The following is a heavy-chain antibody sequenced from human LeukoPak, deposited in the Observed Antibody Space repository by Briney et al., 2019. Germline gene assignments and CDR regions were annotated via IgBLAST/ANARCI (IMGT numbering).Heavy chain of an antibody. V-gene: IGHV4-59*01. CDR3: ARGPPYLLFDY. J-gene: IGHJ4*02. CDR2: IYYSGST. Sequence: SETLSLTCTVSGGSISSYYWSWIRQPPGKGLEWIGYIYYSGSTNYNPSLKSRVTISVHTSKNQFSLKLSSVTAADTAVYYCARGPPYLLFDYWGQGTLVTVSS. CDR1: GGSISSYY. D-gene: IGHD2-15*01.